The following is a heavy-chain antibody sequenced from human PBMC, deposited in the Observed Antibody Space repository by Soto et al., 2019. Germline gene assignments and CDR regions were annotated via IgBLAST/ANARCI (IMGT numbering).Heavy chain of an antibody. V-gene: IGHV3-30*04. CDR3: AKDPNLHYDSSGYYYNYYYGMDV. D-gene: IGHD3-22*01. Sequence: GGSLRLSCAASGFTFSSYAMHWVRQAPGKGLEWVAVISYDGSNKYYADSVKGRFTISRDNSKNTLYLQMNSLRAEDTAVYYCAKDPNLHYDSSGYYYNYYYGMDVWGQGTTVTVSS. CDR1: GFTFSSYA. CDR2: ISYDGSNK. J-gene: IGHJ6*02.